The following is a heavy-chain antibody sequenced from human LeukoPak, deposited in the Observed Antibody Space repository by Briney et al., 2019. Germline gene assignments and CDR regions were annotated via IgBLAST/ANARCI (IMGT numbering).Heavy chain of an antibody. Sequence: SVKVSCKASGYTFTSYGISWVRQALGQGLEWMGRIIPIFGTANYAQKFQGRVTITTDESTSTAYMELSSLRSEDTAVYYCASTYYYDSSGYYYLDYWGQGTLVTVSS. D-gene: IGHD3-22*01. J-gene: IGHJ4*02. CDR3: ASTYYYDSSGYYYLDY. CDR1: GYTFTSYG. V-gene: IGHV1-69*05. CDR2: IIPIFGTA.